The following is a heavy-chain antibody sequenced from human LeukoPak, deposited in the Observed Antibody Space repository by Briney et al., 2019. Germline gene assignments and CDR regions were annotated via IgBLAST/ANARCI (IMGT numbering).Heavy chain of an antibody. V-gene: IGHV3-53*01. D-gene: IGHD4-17*01. CDR2: IYSGGST. CDR1: GFTVSSNY. Sequence: GGSLRLSCAASGFTVSSNYMSWVRQAPGKGLECVSVIYSGGSTYYADSVKGRFTISRDNSKNTLYLQMNSLRAEDTAVYYCASRKGTTVTADYYYYYMDVWGKGTTVTVSS. CDR3: ASRKGTTVTADYYYYYMDV. J-gene: IGHJ6*03.